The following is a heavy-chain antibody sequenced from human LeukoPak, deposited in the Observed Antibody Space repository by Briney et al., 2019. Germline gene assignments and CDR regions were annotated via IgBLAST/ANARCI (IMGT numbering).Heavy chain of an antibody. Sequence: SETLSLTCTVSGGSISSYYWSWIRQPPGKGLEWIGYIYSSGSTNYNPSLKSRLTISVDASKNQFSLKLTSVTAADTAVYYCARANGYYYGMDVWGQGTTVTVSS. V-gene: IGHV4-59*01. J-gene: IGHJ6*02. CDR3: ARANGYYYGMDV. CDR2: IYSSGST. CDR1: GGSISSYY.